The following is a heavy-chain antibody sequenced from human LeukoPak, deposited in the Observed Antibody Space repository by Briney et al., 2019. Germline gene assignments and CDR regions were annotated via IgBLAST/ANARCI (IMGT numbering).Heavy chain of an antibody. V-gene: IGHV3-30*03. CDR2: VAHDGSIS. D-gene: IGHD6-19*01. CDR3: AREPAPFRSGWYWIH. CDR1: GFTFSNFG. J-gene: IGHJ4*02. Sequence: QPGRSLRLSCAASGFTFSNFGMHWVRQAPGKGLGWVAVVAHDGSISYFADSAKGRFTISRDNSKNTLYLQMNKLRVEDTAVYYCAREPAPFRSGWYWIHWGQGTLVTVSS.